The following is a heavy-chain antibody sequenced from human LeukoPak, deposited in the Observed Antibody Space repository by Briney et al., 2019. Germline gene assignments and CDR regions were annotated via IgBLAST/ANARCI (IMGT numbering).Heavy chain of an antibody. CDR1: GGSFSGYY. J-gene: IGHJ6*02. V-gene: IGHV4-34*01. CDR2: INHSGST. Sequence: SETLSLTCAVYGGSFSGYYWSWIRQPPGKGLEWIGEINHSGSTNYNPSLKSRVTISVDTSKNQFSLKLSSVTAADTAVYYCARGPRSGSYSYYYYGMDVWGQGTTVTVSS. D-gene: IGHD1-26*01. CDR3: ARGPRSGSYSYYYYGMDV.